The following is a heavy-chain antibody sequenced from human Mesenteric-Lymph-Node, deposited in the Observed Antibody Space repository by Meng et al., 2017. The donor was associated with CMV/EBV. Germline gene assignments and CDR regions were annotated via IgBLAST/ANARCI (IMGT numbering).Heavy chain of an antibody. J-gene: IGHJ4*02. V-gene: IGHV4-34*01. D-gene: IGHD3-9*01. Sequence: QGQFHHGGVGPVKPVGTLFVTCAVYGGSFIGYYWNWIRQSPEKGLEWIGEINHSGSTTYNPSFTSRIIISVDTSTNQISLNMSSVTAADTAVYYCARGSSYDILTGYFDYWGQGALVTVSS. CDR3: ARGSSYDILTGYFDY. CDR2: INHSGST. CDR1: GGSFIGYY.